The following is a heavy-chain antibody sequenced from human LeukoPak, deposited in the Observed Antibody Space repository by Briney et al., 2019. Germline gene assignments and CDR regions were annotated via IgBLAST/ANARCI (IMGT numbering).Heavy chain of an antibody. J-gene: IGHJ4*02. CDR3: ARHAFASPLDI. CDR2: IYHTGDS. D-gene: IGHD2-21*01. CDR1: DVSISDYY. Sequence: SETLSLTCAVSDVSISDYYWRWIRQPPGKGLEWIGYIYHTGDSNQNPSLKGRVTVTLDTPKNQVSLKVTSVTAADTAVYYCARHAFASPLDIWGQGTVVTVSS. V-gene: IGHV4-59*08.